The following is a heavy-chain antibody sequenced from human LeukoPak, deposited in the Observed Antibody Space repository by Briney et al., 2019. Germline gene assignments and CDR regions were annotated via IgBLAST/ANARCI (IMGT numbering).Heavy chain of an antibody. Sequence: SGGSLRLSCVVSGFSISYNYMSWVRQAPGKGLEWVSLIYSAGDSYYADSVKGRFIISKDNSKNTVYLQMNRLRPEDTAVYYCASHYCSAGSCYFDGWGQGTLVAVSS. D-gene: IGHD2-8*02. CDR1: GFSISYNY. J-gene: IGHJ4*02. CDR3: ASHYCSAGSCYFDG. CDR2: IYSAGDS. V-gene: IGHV3-53*01.